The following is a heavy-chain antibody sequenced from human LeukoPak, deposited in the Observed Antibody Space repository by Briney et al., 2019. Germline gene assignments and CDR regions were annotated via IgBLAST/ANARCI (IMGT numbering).Heavy chain of an antibody. CDR2: IYYSGST. Sequence: SETLSLTCTVSGGSISSSSYYRGWIRQPPGKGLEWIGSIYYSGSTYYNPSLKSRVTISVDTSKNQFSLKLSSVAAADTAVYYCARLRIAVAGTVDYWGQGTLVTVSS. D-gene: IGHD6-19*01. CDR3: ARLRIAVAGTVDY. CDR1: GGSISSSSYY. V-gene: IGHV4-39*01. J-gene: IGHJ4*02.